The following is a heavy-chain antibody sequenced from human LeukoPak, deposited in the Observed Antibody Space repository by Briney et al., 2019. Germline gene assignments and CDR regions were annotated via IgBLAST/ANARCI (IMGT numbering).Heavy chain of an antibody. D-gene: IGHD6-19*01. Sequence: PGGSLRLSCAAAGFTFSSYAMHWVRQAPGKGLEWVAVISYDGSNKYYADPVKGRFTISRDNSKNTLYLQMNSLRAEDTAVYYCARVSGWYSTLFDYWGQGTLVTVSS. V-gene: IGHV3-30-3*01. CDR3: ARVSGWYSTLFDY. CDR1: GFTFSSYA. J-gene: IGHJ4*02. CDR2: ISYDGSNK.